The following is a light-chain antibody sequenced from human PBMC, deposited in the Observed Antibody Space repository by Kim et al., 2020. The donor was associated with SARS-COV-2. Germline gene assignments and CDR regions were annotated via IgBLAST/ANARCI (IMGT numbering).Light chain of an antibody. Sequence: EIVLTQSPVTPSLSPGERATLSCRASQSLDTFLAWYQQKPGQAPRLLIYDAANRATGIPARFSGSGSGTDFTLTISSLEPEDFAVYYCQQRSNWPPIFGPGTKVDIK. J-gene: IGKJ3*01. CDR3: QQRSNWPPI. CDR2: DAA. V-gene: IGKV3-11*01. CDR1: QSLDTF.